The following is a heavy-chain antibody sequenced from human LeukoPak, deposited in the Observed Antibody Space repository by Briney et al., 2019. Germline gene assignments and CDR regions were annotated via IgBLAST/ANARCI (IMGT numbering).Heavy chain of an antibody. Sequence: GGSLRLSCAASGFTFSSYAMHWVRQAPGKGLEWVAVISYDGSNKYYADSVKGRFTISRDNSGNTLYLQMNSLRAEDTAVYYCAKDLYGFYAMDVWGQGTTVTVSS. V-gene: IGHV3-30-3*01. CDR3: AKDLYGFYAMDV. D-gene: IGHD4-17*01. CDR2: ISYDGSNK. CDR1: GFTFSSYA. J-gene: IGHJ6*02.